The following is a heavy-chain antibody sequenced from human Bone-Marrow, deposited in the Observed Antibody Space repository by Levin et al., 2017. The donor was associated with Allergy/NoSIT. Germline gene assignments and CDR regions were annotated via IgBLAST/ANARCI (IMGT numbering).Heavy chain of an antibody. CDR1: GVSVSSSSYY. D-gene: IGHD6-19*01. CDR3: ARDGSGCDH. V-gene: IGHV4-61*01. J-gene: IGHJ4*02. CDR2: IYYRGSA. Sequence: KASETLSLTCTVSGVSVSSSSYYWNWIRQPPGKGLEWIGYIYYRGSASYNSSLKSRVTISLDTSKNQVSLKLSSVTAADTAVYYCARDGSGCDHWGQGTLVTVSS.